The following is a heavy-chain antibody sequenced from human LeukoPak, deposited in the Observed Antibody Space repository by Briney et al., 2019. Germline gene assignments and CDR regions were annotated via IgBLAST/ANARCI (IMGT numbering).Heavy chain of an antibody. D-gene: IGHD1-26*01. J-gene: IGHJ6*02. Sequence: ASVKVSCKVSGYTLTELSMHWVRQAPGKGLEWKGGFDPEDGETIYAQKFQGRVTMTEDTSTDTAYMELSSLRSEDTAVYYCAKPIVGATTDYYYGMDVWGQGTTVTVSS. V-gene: IGHV1-24*01. CDR3: AKPIVGATTDYYYGMDV. CDR1: GYTLTELS. CDR2: FDPEDGET.